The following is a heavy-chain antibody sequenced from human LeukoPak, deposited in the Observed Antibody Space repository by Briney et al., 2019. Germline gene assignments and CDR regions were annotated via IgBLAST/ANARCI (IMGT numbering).Heavy chain of an antibody. CDR1: GFTFSSYA. CDR3: ARVTGSSPPRFDY. CDR2: ISSRSSTI. Sequence: GGSLRLSCAASGFTFSSYAMSWVRQAPGKGLEWVSYISSRSSTIYYADSVKGRFTISRDNAKNSLYLQMNSLRAEDTAVYYCARVTGSSPPRFDYWGQGTLVTVSS. D-gene: IGHD6-6*01. J-gene: IGHJ4*02. V-gene: IGHV3-48*01.